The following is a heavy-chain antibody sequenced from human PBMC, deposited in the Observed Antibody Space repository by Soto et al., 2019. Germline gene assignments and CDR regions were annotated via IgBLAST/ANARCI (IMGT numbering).Heavy chain of an antibody. CDR3: AKDLPRARVERFYYYYGMDV. V-gene: IGHV3-23*01. CDR2: ISGSGGRT. Sequence: EVQLLESGGGLVQPGGSLRLSCAASGFTFSSYAMSWVRQAPGKGLEWFSAISGSGGRTYHADSVKGRLTISRDKSKNTLSLQVNSLRAEDTAVYYCAKDLPRARVERFYYYYGMDVWGQGTTVTVSS. CDR1: GFTFSSYA. J-gene: IGHJ6*02.